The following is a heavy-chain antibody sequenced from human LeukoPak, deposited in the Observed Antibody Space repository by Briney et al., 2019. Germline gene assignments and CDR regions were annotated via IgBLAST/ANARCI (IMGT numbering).Heavy chain of an antibody. Sequence: GGSLRLSCAASGFTFSSYWMSWVRQAPGKGLEWVSSINSRNNYIYYADSVKGRFTISRDNAKNSPYLQMNSLRADDTAVYYCARDAGITGTTDFDYWGQGTLVTVSS. CDR3: ARDAGITGTTDFDY. CDR2: INSRNNYI. V-gene: IGHV3-21*01. J-gene: IGHJ4*02. D-gene: IGHD1-7*01. CDR1: GFTFSSYW.